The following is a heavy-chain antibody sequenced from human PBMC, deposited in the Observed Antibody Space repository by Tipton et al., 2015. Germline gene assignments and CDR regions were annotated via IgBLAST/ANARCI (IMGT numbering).Heavy chain of an antibody. CDR2: IYYSGST. Sequence: TLRLSCTVSGGSISSYYWSWIRQTPGKGLEWIGYIYYSGSTNYDPSLKSRVSISVDTSKNQFSLKLSSVTAADTYVYYCARDQGFYDFWNGYRPYYYYGLDVWGQGTLVTVSS. CDR3: ARDQGFYDFWNGYRPYYYYGLDV. J-gene: IGHJ6*02. V-gene: IGHV4-59*01. CDR1: GGSISSYY. D-gene: IGHD3-3*01.